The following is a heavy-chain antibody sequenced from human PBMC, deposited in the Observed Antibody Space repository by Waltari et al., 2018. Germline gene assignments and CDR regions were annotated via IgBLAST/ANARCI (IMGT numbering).Heavy chain of an antibody. V-gene: IGHV1-69*01. J-gene: IGHJ6*02. CDR2: IIPIFGTA. CDR1: GGTFSSYA. Sequence: GKKPGSSVKVSCKASGGTFSSYAISWVRQAPGQGLEWMGGIIPIFGTANYAQKFQGRVTITADESTSTAYMELSSLRSEDTAVYYCARDIPNYYGSGSPTGYYYYYGMDVWGQGTTVTVSS. CDR3: ARDIPNYYGSGSPTGYYYYYGMDV. D-gene: IGHD3-10*01.